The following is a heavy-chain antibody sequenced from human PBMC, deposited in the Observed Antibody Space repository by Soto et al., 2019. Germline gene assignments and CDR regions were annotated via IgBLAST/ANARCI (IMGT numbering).Heavy chain of an antibody. J-gene: IGHJ4*02. V-gene: IGHV1-8*01. CDR2: MNPNRGNT. D-gene: IGHD3-10*01. CDR3: ARVMSGSHSDY. CDR1: GYTFPNNV. Sequence: QVQLVQSGAEVKKPGTSVTVSCKASGYTFPNNVINWVRQAPGQGLEWMGWMNPNRGNTGYAQKFQGRVTVTRNTSIRTAYIDLSSLSSDDTAVYYCARVMSGSHSDYWGQGTLVTVSS.